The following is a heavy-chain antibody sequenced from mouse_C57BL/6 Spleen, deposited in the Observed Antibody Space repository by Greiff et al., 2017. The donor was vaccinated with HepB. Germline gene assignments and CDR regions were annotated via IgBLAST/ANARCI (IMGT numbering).Heavy chain of an antibody. V-gene: IGHV2-2*01. CDR2: IWSGGST. CDR1: GFSLTSYG. Sequence: QVQLQQSGPGLVQPSQRLSITCTVSGFSLTSYGVHWVRQSPGKGLEWLGVIWSGGSTDYNAAFISRLSISKDNSKSQVFFKMNRLQADDTAIYYCARGGSKTGTFDYWGQGTTLTVSS. D-gene: IGHD4-1*01. J-gene: IGHJ2*01. CDR3: ARGGSKTGTFDY.